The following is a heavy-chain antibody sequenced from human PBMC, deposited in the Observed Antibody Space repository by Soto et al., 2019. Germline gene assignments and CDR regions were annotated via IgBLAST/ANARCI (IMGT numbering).Heavy chain of an antibody. J-gene: IGHJ6*03. CDR3: ARGPPLVYYYYYMDV. CDR2: IKQDGSEK. Sequence: GGSLRLSCAASGFTFSSYWMSWVRQAPGKGLEWVANIKQDGSEKYYVDSVKGRFTISRDNAKNSLYLQMNSLRAEDTAVYYCARGPPLVYYYYYMDVWGKGTTVTVSS. D-gene: IGHD3-16*02. CDR1: GFTFSSYW. V-gene: IGHV3-7*01.